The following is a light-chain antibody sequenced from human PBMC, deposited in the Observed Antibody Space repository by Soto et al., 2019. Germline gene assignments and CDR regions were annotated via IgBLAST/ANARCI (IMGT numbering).Light chain of an antibody. J-gene: IGKJ2*01. CDR1: QRISTY. V-gene: IGKV1-39*01. CDR2: AAY. CDR3: HQRYSTPRT. Sequence: DIQMTQSPASLSASVGDSVTITCRASQRISTYLNWYQQKPGKAPDLLIYAAYNLQSGVPSRFSRSGSWTDFTLTISSLHPEDFATYSCHQRYSTPRTFGQGTKLEI.